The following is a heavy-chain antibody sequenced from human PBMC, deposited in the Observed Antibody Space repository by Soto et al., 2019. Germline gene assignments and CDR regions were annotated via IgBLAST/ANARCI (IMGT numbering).Heavy chain of an antibody. CDR2: IYYSGPT. CDR1: CGSSSSGGYY. Sequence: TLSLTCTVSCGSSSSGGYYWTWIRQHPGKGLEWIGCIYYSGPTYYNPSLKSRVTISVDTSKRQFSLKLSSVTAGDTAIYYCARTKAYNCSLEYWRQGVLVTVSA. V-gene: IGHV4-31*03. D-gene: IGHD1-20*01. CDR3: ARTKAYNCSLEY. J-gene: IGHJ1*01.